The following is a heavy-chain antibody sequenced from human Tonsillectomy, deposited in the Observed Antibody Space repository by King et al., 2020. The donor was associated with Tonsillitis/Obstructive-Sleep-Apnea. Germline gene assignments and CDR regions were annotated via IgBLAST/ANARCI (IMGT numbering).Heavy chain of an antibody. J-gene: IGHJ6*03. CDR2: ISWSTNII. V-gene: IGHV3-9*01. CDR1: GFTFDDYA. D-gene: IGHD3-16*01. CDR3: AKDMTWGDYYYYYMDV. Sequence: VQLVESGGGLVQPGRSLRLSCAASGFTFDDYAMHWVRQAPGKGLEWVSGISWSTNIIGYADSVKGRFTISRDNAKNSLFLQMNSLRAEDTALYYCAKDMTWGDYYYYYMDVWGKGTTVTVSS.